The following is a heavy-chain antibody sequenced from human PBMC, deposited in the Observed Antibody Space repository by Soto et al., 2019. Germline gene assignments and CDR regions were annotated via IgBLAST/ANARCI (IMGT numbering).Heavy chain of an antibody. CDR2: IYTSGST. V-gene: IGHV4-4*07. D-gene: IGHD6-13*01. Sequence: QVQLQESGPGLVKPSETLSLSCTVSNGSLSNSYWNWIRQPAGKGLEWIGRIYTSGSTNYNPSLRSRVTMSVDTSTNQVSLKLNSVTAADRAVYYCARSSHKESWFNPWGQGTLVTVSS. CDR3: ARSSHKESWFNP. CDR1: NGSLSNSY. J-gene: IGHJ5*02.